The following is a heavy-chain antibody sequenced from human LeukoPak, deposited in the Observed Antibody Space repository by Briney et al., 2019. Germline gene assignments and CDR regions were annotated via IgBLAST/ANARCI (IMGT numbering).Heavy chain of an antibody. CDR2: ISYDGSNK. CDR3: ANENYYDSSANVDY. CDR1: RFTFSDYG. J-gene: IGHJ4*02. Sequence: GRSLRLSCTASRFTFSDYGMHWVRPAPGKGLEWVAFISYDGSNKYYADSVKGRFTISRDNSKNTLYLQMNSLRAEDTALYYCANENYYDSSANVDYWGQGTLVTVSS. V-gene: IGHV3-30*18. D-gene: IGHD3-22*01.